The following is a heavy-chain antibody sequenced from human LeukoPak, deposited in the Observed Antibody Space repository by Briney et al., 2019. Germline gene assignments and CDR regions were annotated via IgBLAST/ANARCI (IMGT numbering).Heavy chain of an antibody. CDR1: GFTFDDYA. CDR3: AKDIGPLPRGGFDP. CDR2: ISWNSGSI. D-gene: IGHD3-16*01. Sequence: SLRLSCAASGFTFDDYAMHWVRQAPGKGLEWVSGISWNSGSIGYADSVKGRFTISRDNAKNSLYLQMNSLRAEDTALYYCAKDIGPLPRGGFDPWGQGTLVTVSS. V-gene: IGHV3-9*01. J-gene: IGHJ5*02.